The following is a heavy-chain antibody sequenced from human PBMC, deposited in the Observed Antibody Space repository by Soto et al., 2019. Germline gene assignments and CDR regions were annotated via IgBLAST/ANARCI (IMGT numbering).Heavy chain of an antibody. J-gene: IGHJ4*02. CDR3: ARHSSQDYGDYQALSFDY. CDR2: VYYTGST. Sequence: SETLSLTCTVSGGSISSYYWSWIRQPPGKGLEWIGYVYYTGSTNYNPSLNSRVTISVDTSKKQFSLKLSSVTAADTAVYYCARHSSQDYGDYQALSFDYWGQGVVLTVSS. CDR1: GGSISSYY. D-gene: IGHD4-17*01. V-gene: IGHV4-59*08.